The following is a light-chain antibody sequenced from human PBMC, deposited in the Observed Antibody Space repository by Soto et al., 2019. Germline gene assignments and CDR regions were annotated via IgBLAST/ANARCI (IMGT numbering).Light chain of an antibody. CDR3: QQYESLPT. Sequence: DIQVTQSPSSLSASVGDRVTITCQASQDITDYLNWYQQKPGKAPKLLIYDASNLETGVPSRFSGSGSGTYFTFTITSLQPEDFATYYCQQYESLPTFGQGTKLEIK. CDR2: DAS. J-gene: IGKJ2*01. V-gene: IGKV1-33*01. CDR1: QDITDY.